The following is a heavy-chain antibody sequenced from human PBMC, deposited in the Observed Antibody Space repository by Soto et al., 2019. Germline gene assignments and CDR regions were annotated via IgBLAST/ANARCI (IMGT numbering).Heavy chain of an antibody. Sequence: QVQLVESGGGVVQPGRSLRLSCAASGFTFSSYGMQWVRQAPGKGLEWVAVIWHDGSNQYYADSVKGRFTISRDNSNNTLYLTLNSMRAEDTAVYYCARERGQIDYWGQGTLVTVSS. V-gene: IGHV3-33*01. CDR3: ARERGQIDY. CDR1: GFTFSSYG. CDR2: IWHDGSNQ. J-gene: IGHJ4*02.